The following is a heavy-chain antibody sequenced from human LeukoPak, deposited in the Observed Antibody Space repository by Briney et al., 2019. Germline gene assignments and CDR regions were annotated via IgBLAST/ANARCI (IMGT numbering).Heavy chain of an antibody. CDR2: IYYSGST. D-gene: IGHD2/OR15-2a*01. CDR3: ARGTTRLPYYFDY. CDR1: GGSISNGGYY. J-gene: IGHJ4*02. Sequence: SETLSLTCTVSGGSISNGGYYWSWIRQHPGKGLEWIGYIYYSGSTYYNPSLKSRVTISVDTSKNQFSLKLSSVTAADTAVYYCARGTTRLPYYFDYWGQGTLVTVS. V-gene: IGHV4-31*03.